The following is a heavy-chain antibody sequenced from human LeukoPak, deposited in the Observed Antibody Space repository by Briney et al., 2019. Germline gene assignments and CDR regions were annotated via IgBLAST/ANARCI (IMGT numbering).Heavy chain of an antibody. CDR3: ARVNRGYSYGSLGVYYYMDV. Sequence: SETLSLTCTVSGYSISSGYYSGWIRQPPGKWLEWIGSIYHSGSTYYNPSLKSRVTMSVDTSKNQFSLKLSSVTAADTAVYYCARVNRGYSYGSLGVYYYMDVWGKGTTVTISS. V-gene: IGHV4-38-2*02. D-gene: IGHD5-18*01. CDR1: GYSISSGYY. CDR2: IYHSGST. J-gene: IGHJ6*03.